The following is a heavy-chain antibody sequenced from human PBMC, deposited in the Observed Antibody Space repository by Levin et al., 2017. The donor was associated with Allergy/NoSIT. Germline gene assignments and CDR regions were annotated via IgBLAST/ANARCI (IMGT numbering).Heavy chain of an antibody. J-gene: IGHJ4*02. D-gene: IGHD3-10*01. CDR2: INPNSGGT. V-gene: IGHV1-2*02. CDR3: ARAGSSANLGSYYR. CDR1: GYTFTDYY. Sequence: ASVKVSCKASGYTFTDYYIHWVRQAPGQGLEWMGWINPNSGGTNYEQKVQGRVTMTRDTSISTAYMELSSLRSDDAAVYYCARAGSSANLGSYYRWGQGTLVTVSS.